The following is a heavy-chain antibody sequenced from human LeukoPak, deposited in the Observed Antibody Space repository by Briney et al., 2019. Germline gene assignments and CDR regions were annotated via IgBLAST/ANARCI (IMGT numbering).Heavy chain of an antibody. CDR1: GYTFTSYG. V-gene: IGHV1-18*01. CDR2: ISAYNGNT. Sequence: GASVKVSCKASGYTFTSYGISWVRQAPGQGLESMGWISAYNGNTNYAQKLQGRVTMTTDTSTSTAYMELRSLRSDDTAVYYCARDPGSIVGATYPDYWGQGTLVTVSS. J-gene: IGHJ4*02. D-gene: IGHD1-26*01. CDR3: ARDPGSIVGATYPDY.